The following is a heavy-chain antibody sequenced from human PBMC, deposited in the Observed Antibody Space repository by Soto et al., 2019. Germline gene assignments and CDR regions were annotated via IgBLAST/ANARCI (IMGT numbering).Heavy chain of an antibody. V-gene: IGHV1-69*01. CDR3: XADCSGGSCYPPXXY. D-gene: IGHD2-15*01. CDR2: IIPIFGTA. Sequence: QVQLVQSGAEVKKPGSSVKVSCKASGGTFSSYAISWVRQAPGQGLEWMGGIIPIFGTANYAQKFQGRVTITADESTSTAYMELSSLRSENTXXXXXXADCSGGSCYPPXXYWGQG. J-gene: IGHJ4*02. CDR1: GGTFSSYA.